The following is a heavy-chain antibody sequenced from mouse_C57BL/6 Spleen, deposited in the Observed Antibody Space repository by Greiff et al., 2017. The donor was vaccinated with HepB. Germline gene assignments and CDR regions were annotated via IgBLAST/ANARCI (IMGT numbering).Heavy chain of an antibody. Sequence: QVQLQQPGAELVRPGSSVKLSCKASGYTFTSYWMDWVKQRPGQGLEWIGNIYPSDSETHYNQKFKDKATLTVAKSSSTAYMQLSSLTSEDSAVYYCARGYYGSSSYAMDYWGQGTSVTVSS. D-gene: IGHD1-1*01. V-gene: IGHV1-61*01. CDR3: ARGYYGSSSYAMDY. CDR2: IYPSDSET. J-gene: IGHJ4*01. CDR1: GYTFTSYW.